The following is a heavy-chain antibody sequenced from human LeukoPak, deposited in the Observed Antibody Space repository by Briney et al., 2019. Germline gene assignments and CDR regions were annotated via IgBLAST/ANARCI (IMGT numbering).Heavy chain of an antibody. D-gene: IGHD3-3*01. Sequence: SETLSLTCSVSGVSISTYYWSWIRQSPGKGLEWIGYIHVTGGTNYNPSLESRVTTAVDTSKNQFSLKLSSVTAADTAVYYCARGFPLRYWYFDLWGRGTLVTVSS. CDR2: IHVTGGT. CDR1: GVSISTYY. V-gene: IGHV4-59*01. J-gene: IGHJ2*01. CDR3: ARGFPLRYWYFDL.